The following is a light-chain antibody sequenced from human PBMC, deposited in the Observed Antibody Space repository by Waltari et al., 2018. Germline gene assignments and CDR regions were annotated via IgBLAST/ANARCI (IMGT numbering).Light chain of an antibody. CDR1: SSAVSPYNY. Sequence: QSALTQPASVSESPGQSITISCTATSSAVSPYNYVSWYQQHPGTAPKLLIYDVNNRPSGGSDRFSGSKSGNAASLTISRLQAEDEADYYCSSYTASGTLVFGGGTRLTVL. CDR3: SSYTASGTLV. CDR2: DVN. V-gene: IGLV2-14*03. J-gene: IGLJ2*01.